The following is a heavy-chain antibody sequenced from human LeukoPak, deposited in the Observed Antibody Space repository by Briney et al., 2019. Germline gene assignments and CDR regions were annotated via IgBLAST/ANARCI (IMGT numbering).Heavy chain of an antibody. CDR1: GGSFSGYY. CDR3: ARGGLYDYVWGSYRYYFDY. J-gene: IGHJ4*02. CDR2: INHSGST. D-gene: IGHD3-16*02. V-gene: IGHV4-34*01. Sequence: PSETLSLTCAVYGGSFSGYYWSWIRQPLGKGLEWIGEINHSGSTNYNPSLKSRVTISVDTSKNQFSLKLSSVTAADTAVYYCARGGLYDYVWGSYRYYFDYWGQGTLVTVSS.